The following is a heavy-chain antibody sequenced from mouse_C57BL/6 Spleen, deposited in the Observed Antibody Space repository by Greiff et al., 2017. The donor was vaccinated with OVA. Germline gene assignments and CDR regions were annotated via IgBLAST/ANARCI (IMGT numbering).Heavy chain of an antibody. D-gene: IGHD2-13*01. CDR2: INPNNGGT. Sequence: EVQLQQSGPELVKPGASVKISCKASGYTFTDYYMNWVKQSHGKSLEWIGDINPNNGGTSYNQKFKGKATLTVDKSSSTAYMELRSLTSEDSAVYYCARGELVRGYYFDYWGQGTTLTVSS. V-gene: IGHV1-26*01. J-gene: IGHJ2*01. CDR3: ARGELVRGYYFDY. CDR1: GYTFTDYY.